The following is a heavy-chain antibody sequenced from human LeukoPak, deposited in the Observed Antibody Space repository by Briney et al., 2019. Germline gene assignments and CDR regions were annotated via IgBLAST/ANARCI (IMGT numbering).Heavy chain of an antibody. V-gene: IGHV5-51*01. CDR1: GYSFTSYW. CDR2: VYPGDSQT. CDR3: ALSIAVAGTVTYFDF. J-gene: IGHJ4*02. D-gene: IGHD6-19*01. Sequence: GESLKISCKGSGYSFTSYWIGWVRQVPGKGLEWVGVVYPGDSQTIYSPSFQGQVTISADKSISTVYLQWTSLKASDTAMYYCALSIAVAGTVTYFDFWGQGTLVTVSS.